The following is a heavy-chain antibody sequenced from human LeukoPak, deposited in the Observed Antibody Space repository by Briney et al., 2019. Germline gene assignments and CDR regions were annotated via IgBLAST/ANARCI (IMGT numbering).Heavy chain of an antibody. CDR2: ISRSGGTT. D-gene: IGHD4-17*01. CDR3: ARVGDIDAFDI. Sequence: GGSLRLSCAASGFTFSNYAIHWVRQAPGKGLEYVSAISRSGGTTYYAISVKGRFTISRDNSKNTLFLQMGSLRAEDMAVYYCARVGDIDAFDIWGQGTMVTASS. J-gene: IGHJ3*02. CDR1: GFTFSNYA. V-gene: IGHV3-64*01.